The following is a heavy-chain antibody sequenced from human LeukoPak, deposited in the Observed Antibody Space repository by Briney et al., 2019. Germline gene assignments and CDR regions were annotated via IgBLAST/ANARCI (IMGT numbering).Heavy chain of an antibody. Sequence: GESLMISCKGSGYSFTSYWICWLRQMPGKGLEWMGIIYPGDSDTRYSPSFQGQVTISADKSISTAYLQWSSLKASDTAMYYCARRDENWYFDLWGRGTLVTVSS. CDR3: ARRDENWYFDL. V-gene: IGHV5-51*01. CDR1: GYSFTSYW. CDR2: IYPGDSDT. J-gene: IGHJ2*01.